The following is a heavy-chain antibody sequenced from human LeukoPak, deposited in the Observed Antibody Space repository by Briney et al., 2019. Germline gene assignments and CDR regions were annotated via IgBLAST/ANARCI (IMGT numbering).Heavy chain of an antibody. V-gene: IGHV1-69*10. CDR3: ARAYSYGNAYFDY. CDR2: IIPILGTA. J-gene: IGHJ4*02. Sequence: SVRVSCKASGGTFSSYAISWVRQAPGQGLEWMGGIIPILGTANYAQKFQGRVTITADKSTSTAYMELSSLRSEDTAVYYCARAYSYGNAYFDYWGRGTLVTVSS. D-gene: IGHD5-18*01. CDR1: GGTFSSYA.